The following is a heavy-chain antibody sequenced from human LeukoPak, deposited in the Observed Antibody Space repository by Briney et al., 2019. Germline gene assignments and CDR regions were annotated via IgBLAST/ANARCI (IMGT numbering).Heavy chain of an antibody. J-gene: IGHJ4*02. CDR3: AKSWIAARPNVYYFDY. V-gene: IGHV3-23*01. Sequence: GASLRLSCAASGFTFSSYAMSWARQAPGKGLEWVSAISGSGGSTYYADSVKGRFTISRDNSKNTLYLQMNSLRAEDTAVYYCAKSWIAARPNVYYFDYWGQGTLVTVSS. D-gene: IGHD6-6*01. CDR1: GFTFSSYA. CDR2: ISGSGGST.